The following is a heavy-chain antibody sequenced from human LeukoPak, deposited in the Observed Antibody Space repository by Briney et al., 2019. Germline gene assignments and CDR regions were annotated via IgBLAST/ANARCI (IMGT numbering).Heavy chain of an antibody. CDR3: ARGTLYDFWSGYSAFDI. CDR1: GFTFSSYS. Sequence: QPGGSLRLSCAASGFTFSSYSMNWVRQAPGKGLEWVSYISSSSSTIYYADSVKGRFTISRDNAKNSLYLQLNSLRAEDTAVYYCARGTLYDFWSGYSAFDIWGQGTMVTVSS. CDR2: ISSSSSTI. V-gene: IGHV3-48*01. J-gene: IGHJ3*02. D-gene: IGHD3-3*01.